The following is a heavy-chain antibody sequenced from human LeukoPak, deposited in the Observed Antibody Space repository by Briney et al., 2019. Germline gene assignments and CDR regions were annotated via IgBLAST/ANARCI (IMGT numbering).Heavy chain of an antibody. CDR2: ISAYNGNT. CDR3: AKDPGFGDNNRFHP. D-gene: IGHD3-10*01. J-gene: IGHJ5*02. V-gene: IGHV1-18*01. Sequence: ASVKVSCKASGYTFTSYGISWVRQAPGQGLEWMGWISAYNGNTNYAQKLQGRVTMTTDTSTSTAYMELRSLRSDDTAVYYCAKDPGFGDNNRFHPWGQGTLVTVSS. CDR1: GYTFTSYG.